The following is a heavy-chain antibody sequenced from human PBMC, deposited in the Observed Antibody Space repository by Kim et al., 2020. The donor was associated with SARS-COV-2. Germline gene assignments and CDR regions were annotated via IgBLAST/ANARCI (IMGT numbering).Heavy chain of an antibody. V-gene: IGHV4-34*01. D-gene: IGHD7-27*01. CDR3: ARGWGDV. Sequence: HRGRTNYNPSLTSRVTISVDTSKNQFSLKLSAVTAADTAVYYCARGWGDVWGQGTTVTVSS. CDR2: HRGRT. J-gene: IGHJ6*02.